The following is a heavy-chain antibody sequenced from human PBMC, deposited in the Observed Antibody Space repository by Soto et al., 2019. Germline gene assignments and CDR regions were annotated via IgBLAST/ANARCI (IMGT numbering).Heavy chain of an antibody. CDR3: ASKTVTTISRDFDYYYYMDV. Sequence: GGSLRLSCAASGFTFSSYSMNWVRQAPGKGLEWVSYISSSSSTIYYADSVKGRFTISRDNAKNSLYLQMNSLRAEDTAVYYCASKTVTTISRDFDYYYYMDVWGKGTTVTVSS. CDR1: GFTFSSYS. CDR2: ISSSSSTI. V-gene: IGHV3-48*01. J-gene: IGHJ6*03. D-gene: IGHD4-17*01.